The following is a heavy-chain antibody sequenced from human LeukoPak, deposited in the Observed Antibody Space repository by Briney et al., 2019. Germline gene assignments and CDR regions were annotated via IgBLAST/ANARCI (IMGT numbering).Heavy chain of an antibody. CDR3: ARTGKAYCGGVCYFDY. Sequence: APVKVSCKASGGTFSSYAISWVRQAPGQGLEWMGGIIPIFGTANYAQKFQGRVTITTDESTSTAYMELSSLRSEDTAVYYCARTGKAYCGGVCYFDYWGQGTLVTVSS. CDR2: IIPIFGTA. J-gene: IGHJ4*02. D-gene: IGHD2-21*02. V-gene: IGHV1-69*05. CDR1: GGTFSSYA.